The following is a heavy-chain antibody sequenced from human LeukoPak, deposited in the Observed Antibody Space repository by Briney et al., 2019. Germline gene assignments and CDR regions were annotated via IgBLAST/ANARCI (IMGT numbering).Heavy chain of an antibody. CDR1: GGSFSGYY. CDR2: INHSGST. D-gene: IGHD3-3*01. Sequence: PSETLSLTCAVYGGSFSGYYWSWIRQPPGKGLEWIGEINHSGSTNYNPSLKSRVTISVDTSKNQFSLKLSSVTAADTAVYYCAGGTYYDFWSGPVSWFDPWWQGTLATVSS. V-gene: IGHV4-34*01. CDR3: AGGTYYDFWSGPVSWFDP. J-gene: IGHJ5*02.